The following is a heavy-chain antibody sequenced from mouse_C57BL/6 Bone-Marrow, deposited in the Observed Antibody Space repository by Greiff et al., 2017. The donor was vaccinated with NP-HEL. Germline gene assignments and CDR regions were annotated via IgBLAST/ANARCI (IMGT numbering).Heavy chain of an antibody. Sequence: EVQLQQSGPELVKPGASVKIPCKASGYTFTDYNMDWVKQSHGKSLEWIGDINPNNGGTIYNQKFKGKATLTVDKSSSTAYMELRSLTSEDTAVYYCARCPPDYPARGNYAMDYWGQGTSVTVSS. J-gene: IGHJ4*01. CDR2: INPNNGGT. CDR1: GYTFTDYN. V-gene: IGHV1-18*01. CDR3: ARCPPDYPARGNYAMDY. D-gene: IGHD3-3*01.